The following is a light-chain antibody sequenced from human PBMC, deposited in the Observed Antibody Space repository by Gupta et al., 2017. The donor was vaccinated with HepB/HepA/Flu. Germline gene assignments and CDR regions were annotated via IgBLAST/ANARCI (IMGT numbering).Light chain of an antibody. CDR2: EVS. CDR3: SSYAGSNKGV. V-gene: IGLV2-8*01. Sequence: QSALTQPPSASGSPGQSVTISCTGTSSDVGGHNYVSWYQQHPGKAPKLMIYEVSKRPSGVPDRFSGSKSGNTASLTVSGLQAEEEADYYCSSYAGSNKGVFGGGTKLTVL. CDR1: SSDVGGHNY. J-gene: IGLJ2*01.